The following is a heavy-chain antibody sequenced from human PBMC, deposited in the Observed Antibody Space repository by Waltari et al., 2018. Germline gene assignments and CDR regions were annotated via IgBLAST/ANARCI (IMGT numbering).Heavy chain of an antibody. D-gene: IGHD3-22*01. J-gene: IGHJ4*02. CDR1: GGSISSSSYY. Sequence: QLQLQESGPGLVKPSETLSLTCPVSGGSISSSSYYWGWIRQPPGKGLEWIGSIYYSGSTYYNPSLKSRVTISVDTSKNQFSLKLSSVTAADTAVYYCARLGGYYYDSPKPQYFDYWGQGTLVTVSS. V-gene: IGHV4-39*01. CDR3: ARLGGYYYDSPKPQYFDY. CDR2: IYYSGST.